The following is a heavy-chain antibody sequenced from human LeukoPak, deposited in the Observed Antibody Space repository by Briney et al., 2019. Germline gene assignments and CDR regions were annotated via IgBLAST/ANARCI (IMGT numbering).Heavy chain of an antibody. J-gene: IGHJ6*02. CDR2: IWFDGSSK. CDR3: AREGREVDDFRHYGMDV. CDR1: GFTFSSYD. Sequence: GGSLRLSCAASGFTFSSYDIHWVRQAPGKGLEWVAVIWFDGSSKYYADSVKGRFTISRDNSKNTLYLQMNSLRAEDTAVYNCAREGREVDDFRHYGMDVWGQGTTVTVSS. D-gene: IGHD3-3*01. V-gene: IGHV3-33*01.